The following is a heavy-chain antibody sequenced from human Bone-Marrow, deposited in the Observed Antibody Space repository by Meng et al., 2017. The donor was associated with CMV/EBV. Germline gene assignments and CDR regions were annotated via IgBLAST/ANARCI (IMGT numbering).Heavy chain of an antibody. D-gene: IGHD3-3*01. J-gene: IGHJ2*01. CDR3: TRRRWSGPRHTWYIDL. V-gene: IGHV4-34*01. CDR1: GGSFSGYS. Sequence: SETLSLTCAVVGGSFSGYSWSWVRQPPEKGLEWIGEINHSGGTDYNPSFESRVTISIDTSKNQFSLKLTSVTAADTSIYYCTRRRWSGPRHTWYIDLWGRGTPVTVYS. CDR2: INHSGGT.